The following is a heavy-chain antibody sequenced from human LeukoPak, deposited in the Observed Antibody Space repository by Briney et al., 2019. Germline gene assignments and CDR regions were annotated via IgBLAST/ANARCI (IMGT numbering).Heavy chain of an antibody. D-gene: IGHD5-18*01. CDR3: ARDLRGRVGYSYGFGFGSLAFDY. J-gene: IGHJ4*02. CDR1: GFTFDDYA. CDR2: ISYDGSNK. V-gene: IGHV3-30*04. Sequence: PGGSLRLSCAASGFTFDDYAMHWVRQAPGKGLEWVAVISYDGSNKYYADSVKGRFTISRDNSKNTLYLQMNSLRAEDTAVYYCARDLRGRVGYSYGFGFGSLAFDYWGQGTLVTVSS.